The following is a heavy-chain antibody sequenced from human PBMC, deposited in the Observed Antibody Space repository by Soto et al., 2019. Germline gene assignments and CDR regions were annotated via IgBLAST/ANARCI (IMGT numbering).Heavy chain of an antibody. J-gene: IGHJ6*03. CDR1: GFTFGNYW. V-gene: IGHV3-74*01. Sequence: EVQLVESGGGLVQPGGSLRLSCAASGFTFGNYWMYWVRQAPGKGLVWVSRINSDGSVSSYADSVQGRLTISRDNVKNTLYLQMDSLRVEDTAVYYCARGDCVGGTCYSVAGSFYYYMDVWGKGTTVTVFS. CDR2: INSDGSVS. D-gene: IGHD2-15*01. CDR3: ARGDCVGGTCYSVAGSFYYYMDV.